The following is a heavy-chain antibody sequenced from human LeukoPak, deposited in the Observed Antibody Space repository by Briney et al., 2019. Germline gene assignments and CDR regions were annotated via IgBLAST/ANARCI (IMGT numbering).Heavy chain of an antibody. Sequence: GGSLRLSCAASGFTFSSYAMSWVRQAPGKGLEWVSAISGSGGSTYYADSVEGRFTISRDNSKNTLYLQMNSLRAEDTAVYYCAKTGDYYDSSGYYYYYYMDVWGKGTTVTVSS. CDR3: AKTGDYYDSSGYYYYYYMDV. V-gene: IGHV3-23*01. J-gene: IGHJ6*03. CDR2: ISGSGGST. CDR1: GFTFSSYA. D-gene: IGHD3-22*01.